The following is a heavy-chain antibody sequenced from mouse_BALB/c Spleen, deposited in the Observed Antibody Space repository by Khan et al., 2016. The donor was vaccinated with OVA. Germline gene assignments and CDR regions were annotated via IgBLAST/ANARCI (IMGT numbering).Heavy chain of an antibody. D-gene: IGHD4-1*02. Sequence: VQLQESGAELAKPGASVKMSCKASGYTFTSYWMHWVKQRPGQGLEWIGYINPSTGYTEYNQKFKDKATLTADKSSSTAYMQLSSLTSEDSAVYYCARSATAYWYFDVGGAGTTVTVSS. CDR2: INPSTGYT. J-gene: IGHJ1*01. CDR3: ARSATAYWYFDV. CDR1: GYTFTSYW. V-gene: IGHV1-7*01.